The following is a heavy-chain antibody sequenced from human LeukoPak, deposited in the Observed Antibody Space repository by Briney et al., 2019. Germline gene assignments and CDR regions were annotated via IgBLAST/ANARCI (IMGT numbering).Heavy chain of an antibody. CDR2: IHNDGST. V-gene: IGHV3-66*02. J-gene: IGHJ3*02. D-gene: IGHD1-26*01. Sequence: GGSLRLSCAASGFDVSINYMNWLRQSPEKGREWVSIIHNDGSTYYADSVKGRFTISRDNSKNTLYLQMNSLRAEDTAVYYCAKDHVYSGSPRDAFDIWGQGTMVTVSS. CDR3: AKDHVYSGSPRDAFDI. CDR1: GFDVSINY.